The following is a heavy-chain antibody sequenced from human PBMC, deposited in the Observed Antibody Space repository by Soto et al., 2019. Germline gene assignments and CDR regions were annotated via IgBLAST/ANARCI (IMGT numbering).Heavy chain of an antibody. J-gene: IGHJ5*02. CDR3: ARVRDWFDP. CDR2: IDHSGYT. Sequence: QVQLQQWGAGLLKPSKTLSLTCAVYGGSFSGYYWNWIRQPPGKGLEWIGEIDHSGYTNYNPSLKSRVTISVDTSKNQFSLRLTSVTAADTAVYYCARVRDWFDPWGQGTLVTVSS. V-gene: IGHV4-34*01. CDR1: GGSFSGYY. D-gene: IGHD3-3*01.